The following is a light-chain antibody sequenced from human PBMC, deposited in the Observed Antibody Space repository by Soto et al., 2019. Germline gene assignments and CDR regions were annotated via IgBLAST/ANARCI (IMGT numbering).Light chain of an antibody. V-gene: IGKV1-5*01. Sequence: DLQRTQSPSTLSASVGDTVTVTCRASQSVSGWLAWYQQKPGEAPKLLIYDASALPRGVPSRFSGIGSGTEFTLTISSLQPDDGATYDCQQYKSYSPAFGHGTRLENK. J-gene: IGKJ5*01. CDR1: QSVSGW. CDR2: DAS. CDR3: QQYKSYSPA.